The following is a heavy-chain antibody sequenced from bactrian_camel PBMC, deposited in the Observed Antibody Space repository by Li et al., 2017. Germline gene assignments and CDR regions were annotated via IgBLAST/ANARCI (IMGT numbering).Heavy chain of an antibody. D-gene: IGHD5*01. V-gene: IGHV3S42*01. Sequence: DVQLVESGGGQVQPGGSLRLSCIASGFQFGDYPMSWVRQAPGKDLEWLAQIAYDGWVSRYNDPAKGRFTISRDNAKNTLYLQMHSLKPEDTARYYCAKGAFGHADGTGHATRGQGTQVTVS. CDR1: GFQFGDYP. J-gene: IGHJ4*01. CDR2: IAYDGWVS.